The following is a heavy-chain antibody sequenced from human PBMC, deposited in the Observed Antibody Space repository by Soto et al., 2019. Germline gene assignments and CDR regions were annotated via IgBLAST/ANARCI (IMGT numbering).Heavy chain of an antibody. CDR3: AKDTIYADYVRWFDS. Sequence: EVHLLESGGGLVQPGGSLRLSCTASGFTFSSYAMTWVRQAPGRGLEGVSGITASGGRTFYADSVKGRFTISRDNSRRTLYLQMNRLRAEDTAVYYCAKDTIYADYVRWFDSWGQGTLVTVSS. V-gene: IGHV3-23*01. J-gene: IGHJ5*01. D-gene: IGHD4-17*01. CDR1: GFTFSSYA. CDR2: ITASGGRT.